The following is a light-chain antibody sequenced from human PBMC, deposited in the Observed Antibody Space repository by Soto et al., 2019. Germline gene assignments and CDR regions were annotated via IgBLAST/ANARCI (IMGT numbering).Light chain of an antibody. CDR1: QSVPGGS. V-gene: IGKV3D-20*02. Sequence: EVALYQSPGTLSLSQGERATLSCRASQSVPGGSLGWYHQVPGQAPRLIIYRASSRATGIPDRFSGSGSGTDFTLIISRLEPEDFAVYYCHQRSKFGQGTRLEIK. J-gene: IGKJ5*01. CDR2: RAS. CDR3: HQRSK.